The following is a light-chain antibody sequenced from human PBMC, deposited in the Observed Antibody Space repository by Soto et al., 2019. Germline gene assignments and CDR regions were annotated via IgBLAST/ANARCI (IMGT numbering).Light chain of an antibody. CDR2: AND. Sequence: QSVLTQPPSASRTPGQRVTIPCSGSSSDIGSNSVNWYQQLPGAAPRLLIYANDHRPSGVPDRFSASKSGTSASLAISGVRSEDEGDHYCAVWDDSLSGWVFGGGTKLTVL. V-gene: IGLV1-44*01. J-gene: IGLJ3*02. CDR3: AVWDDSLSGWV. CDR1: SSDIGSNS.